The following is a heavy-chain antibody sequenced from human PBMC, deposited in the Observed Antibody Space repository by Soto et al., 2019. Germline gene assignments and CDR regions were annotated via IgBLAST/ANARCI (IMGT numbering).Heavy chain of an antibody. Sequence: EVQLEESGGALVHPGRSLRLSGAASGFTFDDYAMYWVRQVLGKGLEWVSSISWNSGNIGYADSVKGRFTTSRDNAENSLYLQMNSLRPEDTALYYCVRSKGGYSYGTPFDYWGQGTLVTVSS. D-gene: IGHD5-18*01. CDR2: ISWNSGNI. CDR1: GFTFDDYA. V-gene: IGHV3-9*01. CDR3: VRSKGGYSYGTPFDY. J-gene: IGHJ4*02.